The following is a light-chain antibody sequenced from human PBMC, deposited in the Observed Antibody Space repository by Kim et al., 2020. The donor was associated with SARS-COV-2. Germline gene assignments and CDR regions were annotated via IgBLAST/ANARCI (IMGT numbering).Light chain of an antibody. CDR3: QSADSSGISLV. CDR1: ALPKQY. Sequence: SYELTQPPSVSVSPGQTARITCSGDALPKQYAYWYQQKPGQAPVLVIYKDSERPSGIPERFSGSSSGTTVTLTISGVQAEDEADYYCQSADSSGISLVFGGGTKLTVL. V-gene: IGLV3-25*03. J-gene: IGLJ3*02. CDR2: KDS.